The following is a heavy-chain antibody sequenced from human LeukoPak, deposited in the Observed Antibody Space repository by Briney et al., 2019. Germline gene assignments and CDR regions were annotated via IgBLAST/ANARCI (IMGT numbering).Heavy chain of an antibody. D-gene: IGHD5-24*01. CDR1: GFIFSNYW. CDR2: IKQDGSKK. J-gene: IGHJ4*02. CDR3: TRVGYIDEGIDY. Sequence: GGSLRLSCAASGFIFSNYWMSWVRQAPGKGLEWVANIKQDGSKKSYVDSVKGRFTISRDNAKNSLYLQMNSLRAEDTAIYYCTRVGYIDEGIDYWGQGTLVTVSS. V-gene: IGHV3-7*04.